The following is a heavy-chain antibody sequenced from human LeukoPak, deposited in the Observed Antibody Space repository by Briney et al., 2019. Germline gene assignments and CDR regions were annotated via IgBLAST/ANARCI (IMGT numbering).Heavy chain of an antibody. Sequence: ASVKVSCKASGGTFSSYAISWVRQAPGQGLEWMGRIIPILGIANYAQKFQGRVTITADKSTSTAYMELSSLRSEDTAVYYCARVYRSSTSCPRGLDPWGQGTLVTVSS. J-gene: IGHJ5*02. CDR1: GGTFSSYA. D-gene: IGHD2-2*01. CDR3: ARVYRSSTSCPRGLDP. CDR2: IIPILGIA. V-gene: IGHV1-69*04.